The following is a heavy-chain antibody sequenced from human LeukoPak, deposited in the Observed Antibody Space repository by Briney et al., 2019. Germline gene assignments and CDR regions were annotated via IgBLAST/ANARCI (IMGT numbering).Heavy chain of an antibody. D-gene: IGHD5-18*01. Sequence: GGSLRLSCAASGFTFSSYALHWVRQAPGKGLEWVALISYDGSNKYYADSVKGRFTISRDNAKNSLYLQMNSLRAEDTAVYYCAIASGGYSYGFYWYWGQGTLVTVSS. CDR2: ISYDGSNK. CDR3: AIASGGYSYGFYWY. V-gene: IGHV3-30-3*01. CDR1: GFTFSSYA. J-gene: IGHJ4*02.